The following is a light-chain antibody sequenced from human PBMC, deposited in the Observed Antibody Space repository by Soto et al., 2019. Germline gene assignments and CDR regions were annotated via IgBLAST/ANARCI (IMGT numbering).Light chain of an antibody. Sequence: QSVLTQPASVSGSPGQSIAISCTVTISDVGGYNYVSWYQQHPGKAPKLIIYEVSNRPSGVSNRFSGSKSDNTASLTISGLQAEDEADYYCYSYTSSSTWVFGGGTKVTVL. CDR1: ISDVGGYNY. CDR3: YSYTSSSTWV. J-gene: IGLJ3*02. CDR2: EVS. V-gene: IGLV2-14*01.